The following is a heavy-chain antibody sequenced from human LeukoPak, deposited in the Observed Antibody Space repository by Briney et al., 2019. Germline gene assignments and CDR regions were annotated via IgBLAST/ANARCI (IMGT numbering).Heavy chain of an antibody. Sequence: ASVKVSCKTSSYTFTTHGISWVRQAPGQGLEWMGWISTSKGDTNNARKFQGRLTMTTDRSTSTAYMELRSLSSDDTAVYYCARDWPTVITDYWGQGTLVTVSS. D-gene: IGHD4-11*01. CDR3: ARDWPTVITDY. CDR2: ISTSKGDT. CDR1: SYTFTTHG. J-gene: IGHJ4*02. V-gene: IGHV1-18*01.